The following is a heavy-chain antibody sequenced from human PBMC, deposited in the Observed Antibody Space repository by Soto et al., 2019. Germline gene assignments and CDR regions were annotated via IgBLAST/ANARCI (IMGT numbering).Heavy chain of an antibody. V-gene: IGHV4-59*01. CDR3: ARVPFYDSSGYYSWFGP. J-gene: IGHJ5*02. CDR1: GGSISSYY. CDR2: IYYSGST. D-gene: IGHD3-22*01. Sequence: PSETLSLTCTVSGGSISSYYWSWIRQPPGKGLEWIGYIYYSGSTNYNPSLKSRVTISVDTSKNQFSLKLSSVTAADTAVYYCARVPFYDSSGYYSWFGPWGQGTLVTVSS.